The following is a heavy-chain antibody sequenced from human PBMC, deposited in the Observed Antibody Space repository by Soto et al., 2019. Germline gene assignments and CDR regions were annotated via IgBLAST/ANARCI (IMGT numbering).Heavy chain of an antibody. CDR3: AKGSEVARQELDY. D-gene: IGHD2-15*01. V-gene: IGHV3-30*18. Sequence: GGFLRLSCAACGFNFSAYGMHWVRQAPGKGLERVAVISSDGSDKYYADSVKGRFTISRDNSKNTLFLQMNSLRVEDTAVYYCAKGSEVARQELDYWGQGTLVTVSS. J-gene: IGHJ4*02. CDR2: ISSDGSDK. CDR1: GFNFSAYG.